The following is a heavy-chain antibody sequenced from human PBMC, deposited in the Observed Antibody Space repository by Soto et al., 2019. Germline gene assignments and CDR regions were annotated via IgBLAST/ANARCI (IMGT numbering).Heavy chain of an antibody. CDR1: GGTFSKDA. CDR3: TSVLGYTFGPGTTRYYAMDV. D-gene: IGHD1-1*01. V-gene: IGHV1-69*01. CDR2: LIPVFGSP. Sequence: QVQLVQSGAEVKKPGSSVTVSCKTSGGTFSKDAINWVRQAPGQGLEWMGLLIPVFGSPIYAQKFQGRISITAYESTCTAFMDLSSLRSEDTAVYYWTSVLGYTFGPGTTRYYAMDVWGQGTTVSVSS. J-gene: IGHJ6*02.